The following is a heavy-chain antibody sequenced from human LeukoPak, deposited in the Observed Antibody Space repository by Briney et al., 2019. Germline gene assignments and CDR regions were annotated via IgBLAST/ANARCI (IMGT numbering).Heavy chain of an antibody. CDR1: GYSFTSYW. CDR2: IYPGDSDT. Sequence: GESLKISCKGSGYSFTSYWIGWVRQMPGKGREWMGIIYPGDSDTIYSPSFQGQVTISADKSINTAYLQWSSLKASDTAMYFCATSESQTKFDYWGQGTQVIVSS. V-gene: IGHV5-51*01. CDR3: ATSESQTKFDY. J-gene: IGHJ4*02. D-gene: IGHD1/OR15-1a*01.